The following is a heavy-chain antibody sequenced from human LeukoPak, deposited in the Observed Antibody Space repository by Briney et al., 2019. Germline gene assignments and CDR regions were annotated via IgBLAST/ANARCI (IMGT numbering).Heavy chain of an antibody. CDR1: GFTFSRNW. CDR2: IKQDGSEK. D-gene: IGHD6-13*01. CDR3: ARGRYSSTTYSFDY. Sequence: GGSLRLSCAASGFTFSRNWMSWVRQAPGKGLEWVANIKQDGSEKYYVDSVKGRFTISRDNAKNSLYLQMNSLRAEDTAIYYCARGRYSSTTYSFDYWGPGTLVTVSS. J-gene: IGHJ4*02. V-gene: IGHV3-7*03.